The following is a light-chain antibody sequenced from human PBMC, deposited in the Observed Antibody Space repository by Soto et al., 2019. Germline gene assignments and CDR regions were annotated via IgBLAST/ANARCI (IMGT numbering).Light chain of an antibody. CDR1: QSISSL. V-gene: IGKV3-15*01. J-gene: IGKJ5*01. CDR2: SAS. Sequence: EIVLTQSPATLSVSPGERATLSCRASQSISSLLAWYQQKPGQAPRLLIYSASTRATGMPARFSGSGSGADFTLTISSLQSEDFAVYYCQQYYDWPITFGQGTRLDIK. CDR3: QQYYDWPIT.